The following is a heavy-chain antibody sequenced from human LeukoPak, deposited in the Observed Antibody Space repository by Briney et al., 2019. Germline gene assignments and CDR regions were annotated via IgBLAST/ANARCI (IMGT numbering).Heavy chain of an antibody. J-gene: IGHJ6*02. Sequence: GASVKVSCTASGYAFTSYGISWVRQAPGQGLEWMGWISAYNGNTNYAQKLQGRVTMTTDTSTSTAYMELRSLRSDDTAVYYCAFGKSSGWYYYYGMDVWGQGTTVTVSS. D-gene: IGHD6-19*01. CDR1: GYAFTSYG. V-gene: IGHV1-18*01. CDR3: AFGKSSGWYYYYGMDV. CDR2: ISAYNGNT.